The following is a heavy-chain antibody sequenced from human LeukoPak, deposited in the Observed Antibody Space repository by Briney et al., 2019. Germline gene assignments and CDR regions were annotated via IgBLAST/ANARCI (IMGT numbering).Heavy chain of an antibody. CDR3: ARDLPAPYYYYYYGMDV. CDR1: GFTFRSYG. Sequence: GGSLRLSCAASGFTFRSYGMHWVRQAPGKGLEWVAVIWYDGSNKYYADSVKGRFTISRDNSKNTLYLQMNSLRAEDTAVYYCARDLPAPYYYYYYGMDVWGQGTTVTVSS. V-gene: IGHV3-33*01. CDR2: IWYDGSNK. J-gene: IGHJ6*02.